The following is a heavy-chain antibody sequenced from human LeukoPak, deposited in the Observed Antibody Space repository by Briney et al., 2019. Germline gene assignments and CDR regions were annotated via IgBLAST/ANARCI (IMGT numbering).Heavy chain of an antibody. J-gene: IGHJ6*03. CDR2: IYYSGST. V-gene: IGHV4-59*11. Sequence: PSETLSLTCTVSGGSISRHYWSWIRQPPGKGLEWIGYIYYSGSTNYNPSLKSRVTISVDTSKNQFSLKLSSVTAADTAVYYCARAEKYCSGGSCYHNYYMDVWGKGTTVTVSS. CDR1: GGSISRHY. D-gene: IGHD2-15*01. CDR3: ARAEKYCSGGSCYHNYYMDV.